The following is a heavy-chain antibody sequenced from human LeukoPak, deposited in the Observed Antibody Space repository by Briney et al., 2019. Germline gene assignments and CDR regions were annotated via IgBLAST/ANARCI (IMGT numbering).Heavy chain of an antibody. J-gene: IGHJ6*02. Sequence: SETLSLTCTVSGGSISRYYWSWIRQPPGKGLEWIGYIYYSGSTNYNPSLKSRVTISVDTSKNQFSLKLSSVTAADTAVYYCARVSYYYGSGSFTDFYGMDVWGQGTTVTVSS. CDR3: ARVSYYYGSGSFTDFYGMDV. CDR2: IYYSGST. D-gene: IGHD3-10*01. V-gene: IGHV4-59*08. CDR1: GGSISRYY.